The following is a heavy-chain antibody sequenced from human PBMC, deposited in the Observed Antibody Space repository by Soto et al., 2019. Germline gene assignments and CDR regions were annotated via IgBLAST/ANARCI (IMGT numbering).Heavy chain of an antibody. CDR3: ATIPSGTYWYFDL. J-gene: IGHJ2*01. CDR1: GGSISSYY. D-gene: IGHD1-26*01. Sequence: QVQLQESGPGLVKPSETLSLTCTVSGGSISSYYWSWIRQPPGKGPEWIGYIYYSGSTDYNPSLKSRVTMSVDTSKTQFSLKLSSVTAADTAMYYCATIPSGTYWYFDLWGRGTLVTVSS. CDR2: IYYSGST. V-gene: IGHV4-59*08.